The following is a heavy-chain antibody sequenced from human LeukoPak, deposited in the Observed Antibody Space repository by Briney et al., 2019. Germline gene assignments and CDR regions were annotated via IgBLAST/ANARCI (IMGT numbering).Heavy chain of an antibody. D-gene: IGHD4-17*01. V-gene: IGHV4-34*01. Sequence: SETLFLTCAVYGGSFSGYYWSWIRQPPGKGLEWIGEINHSGSTNYNPSLESRVTISVDESKTQLSLRLESVTAADTAVYYCARGNITTVTDSWGPGTLVTVSS. J-gene: IGHJ4*02. CDR1: GGSFSGYY. CDR2: INHSGST. CDR3: ARGNITTVTDS.